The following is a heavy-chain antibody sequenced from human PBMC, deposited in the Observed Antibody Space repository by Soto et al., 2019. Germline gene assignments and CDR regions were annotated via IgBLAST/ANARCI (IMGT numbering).Heavy chain of an antibody. V-gene: IGHV5-10-1*01. CDR1: GYSFTSYW. CDR2: IDPSDSYT. J-gene: IGHJ6*02. CDR3: ARHGCSSTSCYDYYYYGMDV. Sequence: GESLKISCKGSGYSFTSYWISWVRQMPGKGLEWMGRIDPSDSYTNYSPSFQGHVTISADKSISTAYLQWSSLKASDTAMYYCARHGCSSTSCYDYYYYGMDVWGQGTTVTV. D-gene: IGHD2-2*01.